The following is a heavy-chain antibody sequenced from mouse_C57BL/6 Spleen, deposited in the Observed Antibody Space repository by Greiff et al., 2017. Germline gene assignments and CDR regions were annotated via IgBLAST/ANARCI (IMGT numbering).Heavy chain of an antibody. CDR2: IDPENGDT. D-gene: IGHD1-1*01. V-gene: IGHV14-4*01. Sequence: VQLQQSGAELVRPGASVKLSCTASGFNIKDDYMHWVKQRPEQGLEWIGWIDPENGDTEYASKFQGKATITADTSSNTAYLQLSSLTYEDTAVYYCTTSTVVARGAMDYWGQGTSVTVSS. CDR3: TTSTVVARGAMDY. J-gene: IGHJ4*01. CDR1: GFNIKDDY.